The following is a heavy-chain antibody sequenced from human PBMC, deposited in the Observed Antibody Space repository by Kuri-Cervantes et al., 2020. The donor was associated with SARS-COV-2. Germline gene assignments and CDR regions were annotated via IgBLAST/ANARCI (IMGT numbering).Heavy chain of an antibody. CDR2: ISGSGGST. D-gene: IGHD3-22*01. CDR1: GFTFSSYA. Sequence: GESLKISCAASGFTFSSYAMSWVRQAPGKGLEWVSAISGSGGSTYYADSVKGRFTTSRDNSKNTLYLQMNSLRAEDTAVYYCAKEGPTGYYDSSGYYYDYYYGMDVWGQGTTVTVSS. CDR3: AKEGPTGYYDSSGYYYDYYYGMDV. J-gene: IGHJ6*02. V-gene: IGHV3-23*01.